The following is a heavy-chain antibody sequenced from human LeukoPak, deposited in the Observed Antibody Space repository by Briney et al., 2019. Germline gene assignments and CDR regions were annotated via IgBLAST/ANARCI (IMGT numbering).Heavy chain of an antibody. D-gene: IGHD5-12*01. CDR1: GGSFSGYY. CDR3: ARKRVIVATLRAQRSPFFDI. CDR2: INHSGST. J-gene: IGHJ3*02. V-gene: IGHV4-34*01. Sequence: SETLSLTCAVYGGSFSGYYWSWIRQPPGKGLEWIGEINHSGSTNYNPSLKSRVTISVDTSKNQFSLKLGSVTAADTAVYYCARKRVIVATLRAQRSPFFDIWGQGTMVTVSS.